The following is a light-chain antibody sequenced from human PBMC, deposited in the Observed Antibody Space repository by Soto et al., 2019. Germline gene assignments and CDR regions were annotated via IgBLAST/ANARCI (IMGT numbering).Light chain of an antibody. CDR2: GAS. J-gene: IGKJ2*01. Sequence: EIVLTQSPGTLSLSPGERATLSCRASQSVSSSYLAWYQQKPGQAPRLLIYGASTRATGIQARFSGRGSGTDFTLTISSLQSEDVAVDYCQQYDSWRYTFGQGTKVDIK. V-gene: IGKV3-20*01. CDR1: QSVSSSY. CDR3: QQYDSWRYT.